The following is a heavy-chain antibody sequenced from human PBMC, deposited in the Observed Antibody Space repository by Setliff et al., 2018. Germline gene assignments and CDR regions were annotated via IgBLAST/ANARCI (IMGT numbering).Heavy chain of an antibody. D-gene: IGHD1-26*01. J-gene: IGHJ4*02. CDR3: ARALGATITHFYY. V-gene: IGHV1-2*04. CDR1: GYTFTGYY. CDR2: INPNSGGT. Sequence: GASVKVSCKASGYTFTGYYMHWVRQAPGQGLEWMGWINPNSGGTNYAQKFQGWVTMTRDTSISTAYLELSRLRSDDTAVYYCARALGATITHFYYWGQGTLVTVSS.